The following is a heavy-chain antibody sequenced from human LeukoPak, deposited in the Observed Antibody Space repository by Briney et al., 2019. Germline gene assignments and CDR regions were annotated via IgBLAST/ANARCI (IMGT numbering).Heavy chain of an antibody. CDR2: ISAYNGNT. D-gene: IGHD2-21*02. CDR1: GYTFTSYG. CDR3: ASTRGYCGGDCYLYY. Sequence: GASVKVSCKASGYTFTSYGISWVRQAPGQGLEWMGWISAYNGNTNYAQKLQGRVTMTTDTSTSTAYMELRGLRSDDTAVYYCASTRGYCGGDCYLYYWGQGTLVTVSS. J-gene: IGHJ4*02. V-gene: IGHV1-18*01.